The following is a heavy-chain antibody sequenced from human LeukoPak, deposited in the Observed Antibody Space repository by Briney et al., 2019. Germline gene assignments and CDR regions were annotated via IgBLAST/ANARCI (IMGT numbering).Heavy chain of an antibody. Sequence: SETLSLTCTVSGGSVSSGSYYWSWIRQPPGKELEWIGYIYYSGSTNYNPSLKSRVTISVDTSKKQFSLKLSSVTAADTAVYYCSRLQFDWLSPGAFDIWGQGTMVTVSS. CDR3: SRLQFDWLSPGAFDI. CDR2: IYYSGST. CDR1: GGSVSSGSYY. V-gene: IGHV4-61*01. J-gene: IGHJ3*02. D-gene: IGHD3-9*01.